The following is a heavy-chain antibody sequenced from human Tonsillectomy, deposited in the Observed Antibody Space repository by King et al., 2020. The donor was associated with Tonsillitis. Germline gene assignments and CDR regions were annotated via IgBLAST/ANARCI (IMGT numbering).Heavy chain of an antibody. V-gene: IGHV5-51*01. CDR2: IYPGDPDT. CDR3: ARHLEEDGYKWDDAFDI. Sequence: VQLVESGAEVKKPGESLKISCKGSGYSFTSYWIGGVRRMPGKGLEWMGIIYPGDPDTRYSPSFHGQVTISADKSISTAYLQWSSLKASDTAMDYCARHLEEDGYKWDDAFDIWGQGTMVTVSS. CDR1: GYSFTSYW. D-gene: IGHD5-24*01. J-gene: IGHJ3*02.